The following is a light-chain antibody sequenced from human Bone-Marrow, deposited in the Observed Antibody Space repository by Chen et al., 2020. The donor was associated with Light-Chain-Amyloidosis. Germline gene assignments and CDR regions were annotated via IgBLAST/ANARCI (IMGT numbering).Light chain of an antibody. J-gene: IGLJ3*02. V-gene: IGLV3-21*02. CDR1: NIGSTS. CDR2: DDR. Sequence: SYVLTQPSSVSVAPGQTATIACGGNNIGSTSGHWYQQRPGQAPLLVVYDDRDRPAGIPERLSGSNSGNTATLTISRVEAGDEADDYCQVWDRSSDRPVFGGVTKLPVL. CDR3: QVWDRSSDRPV.